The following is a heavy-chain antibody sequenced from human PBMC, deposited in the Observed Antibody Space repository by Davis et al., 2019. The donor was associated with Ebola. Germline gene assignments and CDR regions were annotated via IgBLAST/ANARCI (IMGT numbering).Heavy chain of an antibody. CDR2: INPKSGAT. D-gene: IGHD2-2*01. Sequence: ASVKVSCKAFGYTFIYYYINWVRQTPGQGLEWMGRINPKSGATTYAQRFQGRVTMTRDTSSGTAYMDLGSLKSDDTAVYYCARGPAANAPLDYWGQGTLVTVS. CDR3: ARGPAANAPLDY. CDR1: GYTFIYYY. V-gene: IGHV1-2*02. J-gene: IGHJ4*02.